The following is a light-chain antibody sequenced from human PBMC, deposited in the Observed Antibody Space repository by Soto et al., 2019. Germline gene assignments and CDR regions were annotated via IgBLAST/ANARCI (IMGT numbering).Light chain of an antibody. CDR3: QQSGCPPFT. V-gene: IGKV1-27*01. CDR2: TAS. J-gene: IGKJ4*02. Sequence: DIQMTKSPSSLSASVGDRVTITCRASQGFSNYLAWYQQKPGKVPKLLIYTASTLQSGVPSRFSGSGSGTDFTLTISSLQPEDVVTYYCQQSGCPPFTFGGGTKVEI. CDR1: QGFSNY.